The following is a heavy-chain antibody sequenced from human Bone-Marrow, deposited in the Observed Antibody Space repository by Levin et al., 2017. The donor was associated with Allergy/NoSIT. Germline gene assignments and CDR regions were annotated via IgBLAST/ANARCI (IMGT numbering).Heavy chain of an antibody. CDR1: GYTFTSYG. J-gene: IGHJ4*02. V-gene: IGHV1-18*01. CDR3: ARDISFEGYCSGGSCYPAVF. D-gene: IGHD2-15*01. CDR2: ISAYNGNT. Sequence: ASVKVSCKASGYTFTSYGISWVRQAPGQGLEWMGWISAYNGNTNYAQKLQGRVTMTTDTSTSTAYMELRSLRSDDTAVYYCARDISFEGYCSGGSCYPAVFWGQGTLVTVSS.